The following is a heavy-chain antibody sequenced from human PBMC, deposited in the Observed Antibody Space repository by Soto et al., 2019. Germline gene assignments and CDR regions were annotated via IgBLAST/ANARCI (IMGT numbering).Heavy chain of an antibody. CDR3: AREDILGARSFDY. D-gene: IGHD1-26*01. CDR1: GGNINDYY. J-gene: IGHJ4*02. Sequence: PGGPQRLSDRVPGGNINDYYMVWVRQVPGRGLEWVSYISSGSKTIYYADSVKGRFTVSRDNAKNSQFLQMNSLRDDDTAVYYCAREDILGARSFDYWGRGTLVTVSS. V-gene: IGHV3-48*02. CDR2: ISSGSKTI.